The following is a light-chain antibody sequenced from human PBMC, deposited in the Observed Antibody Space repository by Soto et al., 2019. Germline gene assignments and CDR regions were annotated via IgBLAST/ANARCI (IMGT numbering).Light chain of an antibody. CDR2: GNS. Sequence: QSVLTQPPSVSGAPGQRVTISCTGSSSNIGAGYDVHWYQQLPGTAPKLLIYGNSNRPSGVPDRFSGSKSGTSASLAITGLQAEDEADYYCSSYTSVSTHVFGTGTKVTVL. V-gene: IGLV1-40*01. J-gene: IGLJ1*01. CDR3: SSYTSVSTHV. CDR1: SSNIGAGYD.